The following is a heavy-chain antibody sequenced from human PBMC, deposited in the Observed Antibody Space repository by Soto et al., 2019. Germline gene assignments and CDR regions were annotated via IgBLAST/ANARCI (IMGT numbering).Heavy chain of an antibody. CDR1: GGSINSYY. Sequence: SETLSLTCTVSGGSINSYYWSWIWQPPGKGLEWIGYIYYRGSTNYNPSLKSRVTISVDTSKNQFSLKLNSVTAADTAVYYCARTRELGYCSGGTCHYFDYWGQGILVTVSP. CDR2: IYYRGST. CDR3: ARTRELGYCSGGTCHYFDY. J-gene: IGHJ4*02. D-gene: IGHD2-15*01. V-gene: IGHV4-59*01.